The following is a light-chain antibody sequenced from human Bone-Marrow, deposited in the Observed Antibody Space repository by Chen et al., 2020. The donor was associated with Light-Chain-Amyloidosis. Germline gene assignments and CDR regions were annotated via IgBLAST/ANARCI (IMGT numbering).Light chain of an antibody. CDR3: TSHAGANAFYV. CDR1: NIGSTS. Sequence: SYVLTQPSSVSVAPGQTATIACGGNNIGSTSVHWYQQTPGQAPLLVVYDDSDRPSGIPDRFSGSKSGNTASLTVSGLQADDEADYYCTSHAGANAFYVFGTGTKVTVL. V-gene: IGLV3-21*02. J-gene: IGLJ1*01. CDR2: DDS.